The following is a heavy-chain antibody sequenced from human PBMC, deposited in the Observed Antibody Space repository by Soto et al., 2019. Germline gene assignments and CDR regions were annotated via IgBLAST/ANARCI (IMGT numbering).Heavy chain of an antibody. V-gene: IGHV4-34*01. D-gene: IGHD2-15*01. CDR3: ARDSRYCSGGSCYYNWFDP. Sequence: PSETLSLTCAVYGGSFSGYYWSWIRQPPGKGLEWIGEINHSGSTNYNPSLKSRVTISVDTSKNQFSLKLSSVTAADTAVYYCARDSRYCSGGSCYYNWFDPWGQGTLVTVSS. CDR2: INHSGST. J-gene: IGHJ5*02. CDR1: GGSFSGYY.